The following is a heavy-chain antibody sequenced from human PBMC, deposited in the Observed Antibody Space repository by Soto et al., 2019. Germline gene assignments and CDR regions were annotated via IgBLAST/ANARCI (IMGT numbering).Heavy chain of an antibody. CDR3: ARGRGGYCSGGSCYGLDWFDP. D-gene: IGHD2-15*01. CDR2: IYHSGST. V-gene: IGHV4-30-2*01. J-gene: IGHJ5*02. CDR1: GGSISSGGYS. Sequence: QLQLQESGSGLVKPSQTLSLTCAVSGGSISSGGYSWSWIRQPPGKGLEWIGYIYHSGSTYYNPSLKSRVTLSVDRSKNQFSLKLSSVTAADTAVYYCARGRGGYCSGGSCYGLDWFDPWGQGTLVTVSS.